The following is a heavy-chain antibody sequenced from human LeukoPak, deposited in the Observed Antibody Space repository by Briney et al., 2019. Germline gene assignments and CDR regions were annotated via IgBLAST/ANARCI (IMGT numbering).Heavy chain of an antibody. J-gene: IGHJ6*02. CDR3: AKDIEGRYYYYGMDV. V-gene: IGHV3-30*18. Sequence: GGSLRLSCAASGFTFSSYGLHWVRQAPGKGLEWVAVVSYDGSNKYYADSVKGRFTISRDNSKNTLYLQMNSLRAEDTAVYYCAKDIEGRYYYYGMDVWGQGTTVTASS. CDR1: GFTFSSYG. CDR2: VSYDGSNK. D-gene: IGHD1-26*01.